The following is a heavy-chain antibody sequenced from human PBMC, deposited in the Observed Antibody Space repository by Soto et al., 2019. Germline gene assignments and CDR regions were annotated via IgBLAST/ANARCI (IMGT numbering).Heavy chain of an antibody. CDR1: GYTFTNYY. CDR3: ARGGPEMATIGSFDY. J-gene: IGHJ4*02. D-gene: IGHD5-12*01. CDR2: INPGGGST. V-gene: IGHV1-46*01. Sequence: ASVKVSCKASGYTFTNYYIHWVRQAPGQGLEWMGIINPGGGSTWSAQKFQDRVTMTRDTSTSTVYMEVNSLRSADTAVYYCARGGPEMATIGSFDYWGQGTQVTVSS.